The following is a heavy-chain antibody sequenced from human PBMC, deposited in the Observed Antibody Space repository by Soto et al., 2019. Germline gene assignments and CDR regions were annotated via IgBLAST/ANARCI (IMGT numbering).Heavy chain of an antibody. CDR1: GYTFTGYY. Sequence: ASVKVSCEASGYTFTGYYMHWVRQAPGQGLEWMGWINPNSGGTNYAQKFQGWVTMTRDTSISTAYMELSRLRSDDTAVYYCARVGRIQLWSINYFDYWGQGTLVTVSS. J-gene: IGHJ4*02. CDR2: INPNSGGT. CDR3: ARVGRIQLWSINYFDY. V-gene: IGHV1-2*04. D-gene: IGHD5-18*01.